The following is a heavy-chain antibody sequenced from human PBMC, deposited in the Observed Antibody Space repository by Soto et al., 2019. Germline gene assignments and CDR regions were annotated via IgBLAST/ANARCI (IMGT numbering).Heavy chain of an antibody. CDR2: ISYDEINK. Sequence: QVQLVESGGGVVQPGRSLRLSCAASGFTFSSYGMHWVRQAPGKGLEWVAIISYDEINKYYADSVKGRFTISRDNSKNTLYLQMNSLRAEDTAVYYCAKSVYNWNDGFFAYWGQGTLVTVSS. CDR1: GFTFSSYG. J-gene: IGHJ4*02. CDR3: AKSVYNWNDGFFAY. D-gene: IGHD1-1*01. V-gene: IGHV3-30*18.